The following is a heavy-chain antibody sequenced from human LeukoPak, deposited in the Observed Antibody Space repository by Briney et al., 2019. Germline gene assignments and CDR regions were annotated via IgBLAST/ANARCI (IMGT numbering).Heavy chain of an antibody. V-gene: IGHV4-39*01. D-gene: IGHD6-19*01. CDR2: IYYSGST. CDR3: ARLRIAVAGYVDY. CDR1: GGSFSSYY. J-gene: IGHJ4*02. Sequence: EPSETLSLTCAVYGGSFSSYYWGWIRQPPGKGLEWIGSIYYSGSTYYNPSLKSRVTISVDTSKNQFSLKLSSVTAADTAVYYCARLRIAVAGYVDYWGQGTLVTVSS.